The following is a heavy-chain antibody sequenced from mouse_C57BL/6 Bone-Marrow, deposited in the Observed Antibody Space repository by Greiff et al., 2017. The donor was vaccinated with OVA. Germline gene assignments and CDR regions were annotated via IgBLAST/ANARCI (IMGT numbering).Heavy chain of an antibody. Sequence: DVHLVESGGGLVKPGGSLKLSCAASGFTFSDYGMHWVRQAPEKGLEWVAYISSGSSTIYYADTVKGRFTISRDNAKNTLFLQMTSLRSEDTAMYYCARTRGTWFAYWGQGTLVTVSA. V-gene: IGHV5-17*01. CDR3: ARTRGTWFAY. J-gene: IGHJ3*01. CDR2: ISSGSSTI. CDR1: GFTFSDYG.